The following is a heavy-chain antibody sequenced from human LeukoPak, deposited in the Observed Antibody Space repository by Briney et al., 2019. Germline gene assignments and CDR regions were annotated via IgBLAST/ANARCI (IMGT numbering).Heavy chain of an antibody. CDR2: IYTSGST. J-gene: IGHJ5*02. Sequence: SETLSLTCTVSGGSISSGSYYWRWIRQPAGKGLEWIGRIYTSGSTNYNPSLNSRVTISVDTSKNQFSLKLNSVTAADTAVYYCARGYYYGSGTYYKTWGQGTLVTVSS. D-gene: IGHD3-10*01. V-gene: IGHV4-61*02. CDR1: GGSISSGSYY. CDR3: ARGYYYGSGTYYKT.